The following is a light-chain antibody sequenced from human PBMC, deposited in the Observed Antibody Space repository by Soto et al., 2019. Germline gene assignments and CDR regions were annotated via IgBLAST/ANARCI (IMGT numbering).Light chain of an antibody. Sequence: EIVLTQFPATLSLSPGDGATLSCRASQSVRGNLAWYQQKPGQAPRLLIYGASTWATGIPARFSGSGSGTEFTLTISSLQSEDFAVYYCQQYNNWPLTFGGGTKVDIK. CDR2: GAS. J-gene: IGKJ4*01. CDR1: QSVRGN. CDR3: QQYNNWPLT. V-gene: IGKV3-15*01.